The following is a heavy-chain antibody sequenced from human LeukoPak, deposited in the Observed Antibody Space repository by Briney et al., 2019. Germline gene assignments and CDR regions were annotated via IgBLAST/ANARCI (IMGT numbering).Heavy chain of an antibody. CDR1: GFTFRSYN. J-gene: IGHJ4*02. Sequence: GGSLRLSCAASGFTFRSYNMNWLRQAPGKGQEWVSYISSISTNIYYAGSVKGRITISRDNAKNSLYLQMNSLRDEDTAVYYCARYGAGTFDFWGQGTLVTVSS. CDR2: ISSISTNI. V-gene: IGHV3-48*02. D-gene: IGHD1-1*01. CDR3: ARYGAGTFDF.